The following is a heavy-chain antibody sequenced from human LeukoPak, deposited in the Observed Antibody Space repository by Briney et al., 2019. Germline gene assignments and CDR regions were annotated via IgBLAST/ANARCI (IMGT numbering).Heavy chain of an antibody. J-gene: IGHJ4*02. CDR1: GFTFSSYG. CDR3: AKDRSSSSWAVDY. D-gene: IGHD6-13*01. Sequence: GGSLRLSCAASGFTFSSYGMHWVRQAPGKGLEGEAVIWYDGSNKYYADSVKGRFTISRDDSKNTLYLQMNSLRAEDTAVYYCAKDRSSSSWAVDYWGQGTLVTVSS. V-gene: IGHV3-33*06. CDR2: IWYDGSNK.